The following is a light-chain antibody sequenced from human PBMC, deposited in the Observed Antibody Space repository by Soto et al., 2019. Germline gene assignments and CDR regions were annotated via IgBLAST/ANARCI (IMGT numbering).Light chain of an antibody. V-gene: IGKV3D-15*01. CDR3: QQYNNWPPLT. CDR2: GAS. CDR1: QSVSNN. J-gene: IGKJ4*01. Sequence: EIGMTQSPATLSVSPGERATLSCSASQSVSNNLAWYQQKPGQAPRLLIYGASTRATGIPARFSGSGSGTEFTLTISSLQSEDFAVYYCQQYNNWPPLTFGGGTKVEIK.